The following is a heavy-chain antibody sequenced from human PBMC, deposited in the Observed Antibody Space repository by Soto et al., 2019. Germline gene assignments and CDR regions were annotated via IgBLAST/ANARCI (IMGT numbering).Heavy chain of an antibody. CDR2: IIPIFGTA. D-gene: IGHD1-26*01. J-gene: IGHJ1*01. Sequence: SSVNVSCKAFGGTFSSYAISWVRQAPGQGLEWMGGIIPIFGTANYAQKFQGRVTITADESTSTAYMELSSLRSEDTAVYYCASDSGIIVGATIEYFHHWGQGTLVTVSS. CDR1: GGTFSSYA. CDR3: ASDSGIIVGATIEYFHH. V-gene: IGHV1-69*13.